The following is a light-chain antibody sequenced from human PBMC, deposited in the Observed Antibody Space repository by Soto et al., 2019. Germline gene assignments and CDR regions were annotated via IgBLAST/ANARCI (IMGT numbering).Light chain of an antibody. CDR3: QQYGSSPRT. CDR2: GAS. V-gene: IGKV3-20*01. CDR1: QSVRSSY. J-gene: IGKJ2*02. Sequence: EIVLTQSPGTLSLSPGEIATLSCRASQSVRSSYLAWYQQKPGQAPRLLIYGASSRATGIPDRFSGSGSGTDFTLTISRLAPEDFAVYYCQQYGSSPRTFGQGTKLEIK.